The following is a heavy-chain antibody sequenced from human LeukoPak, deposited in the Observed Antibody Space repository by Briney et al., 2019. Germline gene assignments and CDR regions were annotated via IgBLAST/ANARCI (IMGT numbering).Heavy chain of an antibody. D-gene: IGHD5-18*01. V-gene: IGHV1-69*05. CDR1: GGTFSSYA. CDR2: IIPIFGTA. J-gene: IGHJ5*02. Sequence: SVKVSCKASGGTFSSYAISWVRQAPGQGLEWMGRIIPIFGTADYAQKFQGRVTITTDESTSTAYMELSSLRSEDTAVYYCASTPHSYYPLDYNWFDPWGQGTLVTVSS. CDR3: ASTPHSYYPLDYNWFDP.